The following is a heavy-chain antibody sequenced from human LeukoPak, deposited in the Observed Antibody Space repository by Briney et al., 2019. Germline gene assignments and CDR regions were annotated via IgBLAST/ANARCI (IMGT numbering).Heavy chain of an antibody. CDR2: IYPRGST. D-gene: IGHD7-27*01. V-gene: IGHV4-30-2*01. J-gene: IGHJ4*02. CDR3: ARFSPRAMGNYLDF. Sequence: PSETLSLTCAVSGGSISSGSYSWSWIRQPPGKGLEWIGYIYPRGSTYYNPSLESRVILSLDKSANQFSLNLSSVTAADTAVYYCARFSPRAMGNYLDFWGQGTLVTVSS. CDR1: GGSISSGSYS.